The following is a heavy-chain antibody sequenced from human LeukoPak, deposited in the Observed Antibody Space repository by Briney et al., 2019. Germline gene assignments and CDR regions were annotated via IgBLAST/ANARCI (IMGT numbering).Heavy chain of an antibody. CDR1: GFTFSSYS. CDR3: ARDGYCSSTSCYLEQFDY. V-gene: IGHV3-48*01. CDR2: ISSSSSTI. D-gene: IGHD2-2*01. J-gene: IGHJ4*02. Sequence: GGSLRLSCAASGFTFSSYSMNWVRQAPGKGLEWVSYISSSSSTIYYADSVKGRFTISRDNAKNSLYLQMNSLRAEDTAVYYCARDGYCSSTSCYLEQFDYWGQGTLVTVSS.